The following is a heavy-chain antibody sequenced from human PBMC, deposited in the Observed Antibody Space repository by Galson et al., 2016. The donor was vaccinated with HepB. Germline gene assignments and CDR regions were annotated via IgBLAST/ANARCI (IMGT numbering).Heavy chain of an antibody. J-gene: IGHJ6*02. D-gene: IGHD3-10*01. Sequence: SVKVSCKASGYTFNSFDITWVRQASGQGLEWVGWMSPESGNTAYAQRFQGRVTMTKNTSISTVFMELSSLRSDDTAVYYCARVLPEALWPACFGMDGWGQGTTVSVS. V-gene: IGHV1-8*02. CDR1: GYTFNSFD. CDR3: ARVLPEALWPACFGMDG. CDR2: MSPESGNT.